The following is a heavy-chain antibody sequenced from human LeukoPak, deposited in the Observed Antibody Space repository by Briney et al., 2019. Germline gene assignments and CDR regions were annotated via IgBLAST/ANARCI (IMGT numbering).Heavy chain of an antibody. CDR1: GYTFTSFD. J-gene: IGHJ4*02. V-gene: IGHV1-69*13. CDR3: ASALPGSSTFDY. D-gene: IGHD6-19*01. Sequence: VASVRVSCKASGYTFTSFDINWVRQAPGQGLEWMGGIIPIFGTANYAQKFQGRVTITADESTSTAYMELSSLRSEDTAVYYCASALPGSSTFDYWGQGTLVTVSS. CDR2: IIPIFGTA.